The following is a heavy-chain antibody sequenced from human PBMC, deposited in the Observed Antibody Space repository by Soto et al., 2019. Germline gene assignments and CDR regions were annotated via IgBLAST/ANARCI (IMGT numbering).Heavy chain of an antibody. CDR3: ARDGLEFGGNWFDP. CDR2: IYYSGST. D-gene: IGHD3-3*01. Sequence: QVQLQESGPGLVKPSQTLSLTCTVSGGSISSGGYYWSWIRQHPGKGLEWIGYIYYSGSTYYNPSLKSRVTISVDTSKNQFSLQLSSVTAADTAVYYCARDGLEFGGNWFDPWGQGTLVTVSS. V-gene: IGHV4-31*03. CDR1: GGSISSGGYY. J-gene: IGHJ5*02.